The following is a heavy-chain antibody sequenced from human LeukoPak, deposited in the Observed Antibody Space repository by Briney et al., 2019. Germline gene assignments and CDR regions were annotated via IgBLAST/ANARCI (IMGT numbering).Heavy chain of an antibody. CDR3: ARGTAAAAGIFHC. Sequence: SETLSLTCSVSGGSISSYYWSWVRQPAGKGLEWIGRIYSSGSTNYNPSLNSRVTMSVDTSNNQFSLRLTSVTAADTAVYYCARGTAAAAGIFHCWGQGALVTVPS. CDR2: IYSSGST. CDR1: GGSISSYY. V-gene: IGHV4-4*07. D-gene: IGHD6-13*01. J-gene: IGHJ4*02.